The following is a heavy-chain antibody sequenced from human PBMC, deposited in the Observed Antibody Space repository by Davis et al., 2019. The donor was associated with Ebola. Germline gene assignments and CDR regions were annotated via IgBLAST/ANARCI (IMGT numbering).Heavy chain of an antibody. CDR3: AKAKDSSGYAPCFDY. D-gene: IGHD3-22*01. J-gene: IGHJ4*02. CDR2: ISGSGGST. V-gene: IGHV3-23*01. Sequence: GESLKISCAASGFTFSSYAMSWVHQAPGKGLEWVSAISGSGGSTYYADSVKGRFTISRDNSKNTLYLQMNSLSADDTAIYYCAKAKDSSGYAPCFDYWGRGTLVTVSS. CDR1: GFTFSSYA.